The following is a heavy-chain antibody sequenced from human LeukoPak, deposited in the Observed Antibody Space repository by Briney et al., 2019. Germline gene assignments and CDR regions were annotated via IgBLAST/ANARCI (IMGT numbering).Heavy chain of an antibody. J-gene: IGHJ4*02. Sequence: SETLSLTCPVSGDSISSYYWRWVRQPPGKGLEWIGYIYYSGSTNYNPSLKSRVTMSLDTSKNQVSLKLTSVTAADTAMYYCARVEAAGKYYLVSWGQGTRLTVSS. CDR2: IYYSGST. CDR3: ARVEAAGKYYLVS. CDR1: GDSISSYY. D-gene: IGHD6-13*01. V-gene: IGHV4-59*01.